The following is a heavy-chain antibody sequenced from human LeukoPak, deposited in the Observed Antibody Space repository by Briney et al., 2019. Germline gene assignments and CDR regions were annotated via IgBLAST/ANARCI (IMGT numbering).Heavy chain of an antibody. CDR3: ARNLITIFGVVIQAFAY. CDR2: MNPNSGNT. CDR1: VYTFTNYD. Sequence: ASVTVSCKASVYTFTNYDINWVRQATGQGLAWMGWMNPNSGNTGYAQKFQGRVTMTRNTSISTAYMELSSLRSEDTAVYYCARNLITIFGVVIQAFAYWGQGTLVTVSS. J-gene: IGHJ4*02. V-gene: IGHV1-8*01. D-gene: IGHD3-3*01.